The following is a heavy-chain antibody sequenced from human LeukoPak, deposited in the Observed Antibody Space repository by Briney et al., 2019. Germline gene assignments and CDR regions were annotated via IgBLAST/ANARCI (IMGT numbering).Heavy chain of an antibody. V-gene: IGHV4-38-2*02. J-gene: IGHJ6*03. Sequence: SETLSLTCTVSGYSISSGYYWGWIRQPPGKGLEWIGSIYHSGSTYYNPSLKSRVTISVDTSKNQFSLKLSSVTAADTAVYYCASCPSSSWYPLDYYYYMDVWGKGTTVTVSS. D-gene: IGHD6-13*01. CDR1: GYSISSGYY. CDR2: IYHSGST. CDR3: ASCPSSSWYPLDYYYYMDV.